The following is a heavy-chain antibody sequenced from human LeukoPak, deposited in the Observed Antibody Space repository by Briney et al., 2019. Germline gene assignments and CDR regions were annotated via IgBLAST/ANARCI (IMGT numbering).Heavy chain of an antibody. J-gene: IGHJ6*03. CDR2: ISYDGSNK. Sequence: GGSLRLSCAVSGFTFSSYGMHWVRQAPGKGLEWVAVISYDGSNKYYADSVKGRFTISRDNSKNTLYLQMNSLRAEDTAVYYCAKPDSSGWYVALDRSYYYMDVWGKGTTVTVSS. V-gene: IGHV3-30*18. CDR3: AKPDSSGWYVALDRSYYYMDV. D-gene: IGHD6-19*01. CDR1: GFTFSSYG.